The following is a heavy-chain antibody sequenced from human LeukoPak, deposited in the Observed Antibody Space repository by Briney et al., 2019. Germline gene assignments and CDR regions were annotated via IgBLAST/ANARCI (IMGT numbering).Heavy chain of an antibody. J-gene: IGHJ6*02. Sequence: ASVKVSCKASGYTFTSYDINWVRQAPGQGLEWMGWMNPNSGNTGYAQKFQGRVTMTRNTSISTAYMELSSLRSEDTAVYYCAREVRNTPVVVPAAYYYYGMDVWGQGTTVTVSS. CDR3: AREVRNTPVVVPAAYYYYGMDV. D-gene: IGHD2-2*01. CDR2: MNPNSGNT. CDR1: GYTFTSYD. V-gene: IGHV1-8*01.